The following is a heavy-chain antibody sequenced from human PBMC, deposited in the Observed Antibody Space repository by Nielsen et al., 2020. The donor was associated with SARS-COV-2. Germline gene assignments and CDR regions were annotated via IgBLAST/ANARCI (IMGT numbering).Heavy chain of an antibody. CDR1: GYTFSTYG. CDR2: IRVHSGDA. D-gene: IGHD2-8*01. CDR3: AREYVRAPFDP. J-gene: IGHJ5*02. Sequence: ASVKVSCKASGYTFSTYGITWVRQAPGQGLEWMGWIRVHSGDANYAQNLQGRVTMTTDTSTNTAYMELRSLTSDDTAVYYCAREYVRAPFDPWGQGTLVTVSS. V-gene: IGHV1-18*01.